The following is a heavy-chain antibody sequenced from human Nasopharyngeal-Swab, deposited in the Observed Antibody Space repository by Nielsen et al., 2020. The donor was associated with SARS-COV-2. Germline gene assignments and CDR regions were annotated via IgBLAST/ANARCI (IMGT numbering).Heavy chain of an antibody. V-gene: IGHV3-33*03. Sequence: GESLKISCAASGFTFSSYGMHWVRQAPGKGLEWVAVIWYDGSNKYYADSVKGRFTISRDNAKNSLYLQMNSLRAEDTAVYYCATEGPHIAKYYYYMDVWGKGTTVTVSS. D-gene: IGHD5-18*01. CDR1: GFTFSSYG. J-gene: IGHJ6*03. CDR2: IWYDGSNK. CDR3: ATEGPHIAKYYYYMDV.